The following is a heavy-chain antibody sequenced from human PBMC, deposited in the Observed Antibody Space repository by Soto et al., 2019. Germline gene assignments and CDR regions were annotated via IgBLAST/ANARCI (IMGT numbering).Heavy chain of an antibody. V-gene: IGHV3-30*18. J-gene: IGHJ6*02. CDR3: GKDGYYYESRWYGMDV. CDR2: ISYDGSNK. Sequence: QVQLVESGGGVVQPGRSLRLSCAASGFTFSSYGMHWVRQAPGKGLEWVAVISYDGSNKYYADSVKDRFTISRDNCKYTMYLQMNGLRADGTAVYYCGKDGYYYESRWYGMDVWGQGNTGTVSS. CDR1: GFTFSSYG. D-gene: IGHD3-22*01.